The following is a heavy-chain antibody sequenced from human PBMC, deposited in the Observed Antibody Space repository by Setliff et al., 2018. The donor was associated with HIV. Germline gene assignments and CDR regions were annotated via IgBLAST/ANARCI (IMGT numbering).Heavy chain of an antibody. CDR1: GFTFDDYG. CDR3: TRDYRTSNWFDP. V-gene: IGHV3-20*04. D-gene: IGHD3-16*02. Sequence: GESLTISCAASGFTFDDYGMNWVRQVPGKGLEWVSGIDGNGDIRGYADSVRGRFTISRDTAKTSLYLEMNSLRVEDTALYYCTRDYRTSNWFDPWGHGTLVTVS. J-gene: IGHJ5*02. CDR2: IDGNGDIR.